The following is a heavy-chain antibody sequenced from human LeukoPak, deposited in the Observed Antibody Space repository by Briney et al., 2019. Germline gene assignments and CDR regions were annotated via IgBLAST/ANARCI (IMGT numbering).Heavy chain of an antibody. CDR3: AKVVDSYYYDSSGYSHFDY. J-gene: IGHJ4*02. Sequence: GGSLRLSCAASGFTFSSYAMSWVRQAPGKGLEWVSAISGSGGSTYYADSVKGRFTISRDNSKNTLYLQMNSLRAEDTAVYYCAKVVDSYYYDSSGYSHFDYWGQGTLVTVSS. V-gene: IGHV3-23*01. CDR2: ISGSGGST. CDR1: GFTFSSYA. D-gene: IGHD3-22*01.